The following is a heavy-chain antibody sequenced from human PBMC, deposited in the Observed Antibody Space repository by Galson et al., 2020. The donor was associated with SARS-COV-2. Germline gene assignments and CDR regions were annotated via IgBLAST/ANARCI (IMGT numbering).Heavy chain of an antibody. J-gene: IGHJ4*02. D-gene: IGHD1-26*01. Sequence: GGSLRLSCAASGFTFSSYAMHWVRQAPGKGLEWVAVISYDGSNKYYADSVKGRFTISRDNSKNTLYLQMNSLRAEDTAVYYCAGALLYYFDYWGQGTLVTVSS. CDR2: ISYDGSNK. CDR3: AGALLYYFDY. V-gene: IGHV3-30*01. CDR1: GFTFSSYA.